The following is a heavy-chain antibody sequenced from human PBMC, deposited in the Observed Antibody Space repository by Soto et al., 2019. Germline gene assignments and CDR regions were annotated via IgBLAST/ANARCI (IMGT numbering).Heavy chain of an antibody. CDR1: GFTFDDYA. Sequence: GGSLRLSCAASGFTFDDYAMHWVRQAPGKGLEWVSGISWNSGSIGYADSVKGRFTISRDNAKNSLYLQMNSLRAEDTALYYCAKDNCGSTSCYSLHAFDIWGQGTMVTVSS. CDR2: ISWNSGSI. V-gene: IGHV3-9*01. D-gene: IGHD2-2*01. J-gene: IGHJ3*02. CDR3: AKDNCGSTSCYSLHAFDI.